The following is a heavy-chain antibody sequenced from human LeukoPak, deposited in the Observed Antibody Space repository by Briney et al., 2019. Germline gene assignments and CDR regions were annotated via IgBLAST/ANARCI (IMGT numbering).Heavy chain of an antibody. Sequence: SETLFLTCTVSGGSISSSSYYWGWIRQPPGKGLEWIGSIYYSGSTYYNPSLKSRVTISVDTSKNQFSLKLTSVTAADTAVYYCARRVATSGNFFDYWGPGTLVTVS. CDR3: ARRVATSGNFFDY. D-gene: IGHD3-3*01. CDR1: GGSISSSSYY. CDR2: IYYSGST. J-gene: IGHJ4*02. V-gene: IGHV4-39*01.